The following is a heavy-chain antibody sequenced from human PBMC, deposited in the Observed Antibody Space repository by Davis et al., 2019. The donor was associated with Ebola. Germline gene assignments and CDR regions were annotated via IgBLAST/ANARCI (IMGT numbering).Heavy chain of an antibody. V-gene: IGHV3-30-3*01. CDR2: ISYDGSNK. CDR1: GFTFSSYA. Sequence: GGSLRLSCAASGFTFSSYAMNWVRQAPGKGLEWVAVISYDGSNKYYADSVKGRFTISRDNSKNTLYLQMNSLRAEDTAVYYCAREGGSLRGYNWFDPWGQGTLVTVSS. D-gene: IGHD2-15*01. CDR3: AREGGSLRGYNWFDP. J-gene: IGHJ5*02.